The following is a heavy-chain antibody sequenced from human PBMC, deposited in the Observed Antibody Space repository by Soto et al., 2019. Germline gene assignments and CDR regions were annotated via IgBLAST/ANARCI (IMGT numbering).Heavy chain of an antibody. CDR1: GGTFSSYR. CDR3: VRDSGAKLSSS. Sequence: SVKVSCKASGGTFSSYRINGVRQAPGQGLEWVGGIVPIRRTADYAQTFQGRVSITADESACTSYMELRSLRSQDTAVYYCVRDSGAKLSSSWGQGTLVTVSS. V-gene: IGHV1-69*13. D-gene: IGHD6-13*01. J-gene: IGHJ4*02. CDR2: IVPIRRTA.